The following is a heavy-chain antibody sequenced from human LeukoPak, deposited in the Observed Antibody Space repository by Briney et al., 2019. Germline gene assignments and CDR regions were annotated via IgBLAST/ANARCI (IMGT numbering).Heavy chain of an antibody. CDR3: ARDRPSIAARPDYYYYYYYMDV. Sequence: GASVKVSCKASGYTFTSYDINWVRQATGQGLEWMGWMNPNSGNTGCAQKFQGRVTMTRNTSISTAYMELSSLRSEDTAVHYCARDRPSIAARPDYYYYYYYMDVWGKGTTVTVSS. J-gene: IGHJ6*03. CDR2: MNPNSGNT. CDR1: GYTFTSYD. V-gene: IGHV1-8*01. D-gene: IGHD6-6*01.